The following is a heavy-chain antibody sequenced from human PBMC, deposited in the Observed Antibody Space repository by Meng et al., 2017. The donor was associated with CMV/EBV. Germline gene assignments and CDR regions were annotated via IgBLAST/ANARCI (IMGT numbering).Heavy chain of an antibody. Sequence: SETLSLTCAFSGASITYKYWWSWVRQPPGKGLQWIGEISHSGITKHDPSLNSRVTISVDKTQNAFSLELTSVTAADTGVYFCARSPGYWSLDYWGQGVLVTVSS. CDR2: ISHSGIT. J-gene: IGHJ4*02. CDR1: GASITYKYW. D-gene: IGHD2-8*02. V-gene: IGHV4-4*02. CDR3: ARSPGYWSLDY.